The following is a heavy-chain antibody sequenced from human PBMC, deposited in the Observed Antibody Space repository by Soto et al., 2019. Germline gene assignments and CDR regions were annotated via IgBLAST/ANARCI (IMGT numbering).Heavy chain of an antibody. Sequence: QVQLVESGGGVVQPGRSLRLSCAASGFTFSSYGMHWVRQAPGKGLEWVAVIWYDGSNKYYADSVKGRFTISRDNSKNTLYLQMNSLRAEDTAVYYSSRDNLTGSSWYNSVDYWGQGTLVTVSS. CDR3: SRDNLTGSSWYNSVDY. CDR1: GFTFSSYG. CDR2: IWYDGSNK. J-gene: IGHJ4*02. D-gene: IGHD6-13*01. V-gene: IGHV3-33*01.